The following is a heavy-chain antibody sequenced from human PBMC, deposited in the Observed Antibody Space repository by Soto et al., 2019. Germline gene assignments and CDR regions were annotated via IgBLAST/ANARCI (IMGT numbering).Heavy chain of an antibody. CDR1: GFTFSNYE. Sequence: GGSLRLSCAASGFTFSNYEMDWVRQTPGKGLGWVSYISYTGSTIYYADSVRGRFTISRDNSKNSLYLQMNSLRAEDTAVYYCARGLRIYYDRSGLHYWGQGTLVTVSS. CDR2: ISYTGSTI. J-gene: IGHJ4*02. CDR3: ARGLRIYYDRSGLHY. V-gene: IGHV3-48*03. D-gene: IGHD3-22*01.